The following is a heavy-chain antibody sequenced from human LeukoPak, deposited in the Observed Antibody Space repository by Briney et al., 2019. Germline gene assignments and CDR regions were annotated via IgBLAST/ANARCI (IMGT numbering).Heavy chain of an antibody. J-gene: IGHJ4*02. Sequence: ASVKVSFKGSGYTFTTYYIHWVRQAPGQGLEWLGIINPSGGSPTYAQKFQGRVTMTRDTSTSTVYMELSSLRSDDTAVYYCARVGSVDTSGYYDYWGQGTLVTVSS. CDR2: INPSGGSP. V-gene: IGHV1-46*01. CDR3: ARVGSVDTSGYYDY. D-gene: IGHD3-22*01. CDR1: GYTFTTYY.